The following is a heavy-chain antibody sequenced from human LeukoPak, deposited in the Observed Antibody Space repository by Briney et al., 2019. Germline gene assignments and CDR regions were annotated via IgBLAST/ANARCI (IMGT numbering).Heavy chain of an antibody. Sequence: SETLSLTCDVSGYSISNGYQWAWIRPSPGRGLEWIGTIFHDGGAHYNPSLGRRVVISIDTSKNQFSLRLRSVTVADTAVYYCARDPRWLTPDCTSTSCYENYFDPWGRGTLVTVSS. CDR2: IFHDGGA. CDR3: ARDPRWLTPDCTSTSCYENYFDP. J-gene: IGHJ5*02. V-gene: IGHV4-38-2*02. CDR1: GYSISNGYQ. D-gene: IGHD2-2*01.